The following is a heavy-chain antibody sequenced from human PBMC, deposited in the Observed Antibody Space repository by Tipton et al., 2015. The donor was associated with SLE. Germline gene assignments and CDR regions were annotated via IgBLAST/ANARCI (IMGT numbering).Heavy chain of an antibody. CDR3: ARDVDGYGAFHY. CDR1: GDSISRGGYY. Sequence: TLSLTCTVSGDSISRGGYYWSWIRQLPGKGLEWIGYIHDSGATYYNPSLQSRLTMSVDTSQNQFSLKLSSVTAADTAVYYCARDVDGYGAFHYWGQGTLVTVSS. CDR2: IHDSGAT. V-gene: IGHV4-31*03. D-gene: IGHD5-24*01. J-gene: IGHJ4*02.